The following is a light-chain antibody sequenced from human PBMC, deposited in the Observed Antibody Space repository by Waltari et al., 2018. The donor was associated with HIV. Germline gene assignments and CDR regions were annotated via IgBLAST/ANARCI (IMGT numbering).Light chain of an antibody. CDR1: SANIGKYV. J-gene: IGLJ1*01. CDR3: AVWDDSVNGYV. Sequence: SALTQPPSTSGTPGQRVTISCSGSSANIGKYVVNWFQQVPGTAPTLLVSVRDQRPSGVPDRLSGSKSGTSGSLAISGLQSEDEGDYYCAVWDDSVNGYVFGTGTKVTVL. CDR2: VRD. V-gene: IGLV1-44*01.